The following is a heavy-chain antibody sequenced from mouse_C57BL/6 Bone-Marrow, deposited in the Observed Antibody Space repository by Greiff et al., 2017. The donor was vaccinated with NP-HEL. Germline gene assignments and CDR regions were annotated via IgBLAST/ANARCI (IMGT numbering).Heavy chain of an antibody. CDR1: GYTFTDYY. Sequence: EVQLQQSGPELVKPGASVKISCKASGYTFTDYYMNWVKQSHGKSLEWIGDINPNNGGTSYNQKFKGKATLTVDKSSSTAYMELRSLTSDDSAVYYCARSDYGYYAMDYWGQGTSVTVSS. J-gene: IGHJ4*01. CDR2: INPNNGGT. D-gene: IGHD2-4*01. V-gene: IGHV1-26*01. CDR3: ARSDYGYYAMDY.